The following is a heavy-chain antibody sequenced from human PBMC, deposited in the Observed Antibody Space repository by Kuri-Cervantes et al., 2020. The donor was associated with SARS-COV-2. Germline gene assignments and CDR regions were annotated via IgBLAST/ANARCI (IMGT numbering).Heavy chain of an antibody. V-gene: IGHV3-30*18. D-gene: IGHD6-13*01. Sequence: GESLKISCAASGFTFSSYAMTWVRQAPGKGLEWVAVISYDGSNKYYADSVKGRFTISRDNSKNTLYLQMNSLRAEDTAVYYCAKDWGSSWADYYYYYGMDVWGQGTTVTVSS. CDR2: ISYDGSNK. J-gene: IGHJ6*02. CDR1: GFTFSSYA. CDR3: AKDWGSSWADYYYYYGMDV.